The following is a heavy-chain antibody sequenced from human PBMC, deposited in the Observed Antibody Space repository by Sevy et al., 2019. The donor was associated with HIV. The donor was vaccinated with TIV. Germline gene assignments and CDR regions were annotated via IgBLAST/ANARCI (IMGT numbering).Heavy chain of an antibody. CDR2: ISYDGGKT. Sequence: GGSLRLSCAASGFTFRRYAMHWVSQAPGQGLESVAVISYDGGKTYHADSVKGRFTISRDNSENTLYLQMNSLGAEDTACDLRSRGGWGDYFDYWGLGTLVTVSS. V-gene: IGHV3-30*04. D-gene: IGHD3-10*01. CDR3: SRGGWGDYFDY. J-gene: IGHJ4*02. CDR1: GFTFRRYA.